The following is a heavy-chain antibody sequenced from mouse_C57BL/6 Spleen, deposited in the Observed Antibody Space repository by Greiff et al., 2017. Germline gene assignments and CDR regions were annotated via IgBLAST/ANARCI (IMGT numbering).Heavy chain of an antibody. J-gene: IGHJ4*01. V-gene: IGHV5-16*01. Sequence: EVKLVESEGGLVQPGSSMKLSCTASGFTFSDYYLAWVRQVPEKGLEWVANINYDGSSTYYLDSLKSRFIISRDNAKNILYLQMSSLKSEDTATYYCARDEIYYYGSSYYAMDYWGQGTSVTVSS. CDR3: ARDEIYYYGSSYYAMDY. CDR1: GFTFSDYY. D-gene: IGHD1-1*01. CDR2: INYDGSST.